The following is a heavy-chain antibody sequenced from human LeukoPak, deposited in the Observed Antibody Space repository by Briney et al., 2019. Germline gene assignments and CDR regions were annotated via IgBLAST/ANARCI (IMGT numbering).Heavy chain of an antibody. CDR1: GGSISSYY. J-gene: IGHJ5*02. CDR2: IYYSGST. V-gene: IGHV4-59*01. CDR3: ARAKAAAGTSWFDP. Sequence: SETLSLTCTVSGGSISSYYWSRIRQPPAKGLEWIGYIYYSGSTNYNPPLKSRVTISVDTSKNQFFLKLSSVTAADTAVYCCARAKAAAGTSWFDPWGQGTLVTVSS. D-gene: IGHD6-13*01.